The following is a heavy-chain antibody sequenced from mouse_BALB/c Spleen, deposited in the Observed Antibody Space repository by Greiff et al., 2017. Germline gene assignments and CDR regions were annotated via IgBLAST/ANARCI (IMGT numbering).Heavy chain of an antibody. D-gene: IGHD2-1*01. CDR3: ARKEDGNYETAMDD. Sequence: VQLKESGPGLVKPSQSLSLTCTVTGYSITSDYAWNWIRQFPGNKLEWMGYISYSGSTSYNPSLKSRISITRDTSKNQFFLQLNSVTTEDTATYYCARKEDGNYETAMDDWGQGTSVTVSS. J-gene: IGHJ4*01. CDR1: GYSITSDYA. V-gene: IGHV3-2*02. CDR2: ISYSGST.